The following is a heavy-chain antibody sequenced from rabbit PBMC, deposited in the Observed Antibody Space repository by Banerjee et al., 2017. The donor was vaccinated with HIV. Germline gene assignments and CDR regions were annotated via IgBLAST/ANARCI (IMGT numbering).Heavy chain of an antibody. Sequence: QLKESGGGLVQPGGSLKLSCEASGFDFSNYYMSWVRQAPGKGLEWIGYIDPNFGTTYYASWVNGRFTISSHNAQNTLYLQLNSLTAADTATYFCARNPLTIVVAGVPYYYDLWGPGTLVTVS. CDR1: GFDFSNYY. D-gene: IGHD4-1*01. CDR3: ARNPLTIVVAGVPYYYDL. CDR2: IDPNFGTT. J-gene: IGHJ4*01. V-gene: IGHV1S7*01.